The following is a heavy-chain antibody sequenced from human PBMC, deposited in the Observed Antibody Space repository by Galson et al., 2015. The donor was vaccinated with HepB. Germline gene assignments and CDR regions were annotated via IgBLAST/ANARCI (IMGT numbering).Heavy chain of an antibody. V-gene: IGHV3-74*01. Sequence: SLRLSCAASGFTFSTFQLHWVRQAPGKGLVWLSRISGDGTDTTYADSVRGRFTVSRDNAKNTVYLQMSRLRAEDTAVYYCARDNPDYWGPGTLVTVSS. J-gene: IGHJ4*02. CDR3: ARDNPDY. CDR1: GFTFSTFQ. D-gene: IGHD1-14*01. CDR2: ISGDGTDT.